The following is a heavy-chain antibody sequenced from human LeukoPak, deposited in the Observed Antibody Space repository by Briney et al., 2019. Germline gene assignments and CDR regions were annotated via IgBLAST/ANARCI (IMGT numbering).Heavy chain of an antibody. J-gene: IGHJ4*02. CDR2: INPKSGAA. CDR3: ARGAEAETSPLDF. Sequence: VASVKVSCKASGYILSDYYMHWVRQAPGQGLEWLGWINPKSGAADYAQQFRGRVTMTRDTSINTDYMEMKRVTSDDTAVYYCARGAEAETSPLDFWGQGTLVIVS. D-gene: IGHD6-13*01. CDR1: GYILSDYY. V-gene: IGHV1-2*02.